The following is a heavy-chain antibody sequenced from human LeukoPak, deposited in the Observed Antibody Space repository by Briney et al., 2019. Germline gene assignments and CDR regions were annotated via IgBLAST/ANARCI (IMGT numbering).Heavy chain of an antibody. Sequence: GGSLRLSCAASGFTFSSYSMNWVRQAPGKGLEWVSSISSSSSYIYYADSVKGRFTISRDNAKNSLYLQMNSLRAEDAAVYYCARGYCSSTSCYPTSPFDPWGQGTLVTVSS. CDR1: GFTFSSYS. CDR3: ARGYCSSTSCYPTSPFDP. CDR2: ISSSSSYI. V-gene: IGHV3-21*01. D-gene: IGHD2-2*01. J-gene: IGHJ5*02.